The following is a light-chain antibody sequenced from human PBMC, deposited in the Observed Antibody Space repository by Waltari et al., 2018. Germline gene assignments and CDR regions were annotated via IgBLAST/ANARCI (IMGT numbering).Light chain of an antibody. CDR2: RNN. CDR1: LSHLGRNY. V-gene: IGLV1-47*01. CDR3: ASWDESHYV. J-gene: IGLJ1*01. Sequence: QSVLTQPPSASETPGQRVTISCSGSLSHLGRNYPYWYQQLPGSAPKLLIYRNNLRPSGVPDRFSASKYGTLASLVISGLRSEDEGVYYCASWDESHYVFGGGTTVTVL.